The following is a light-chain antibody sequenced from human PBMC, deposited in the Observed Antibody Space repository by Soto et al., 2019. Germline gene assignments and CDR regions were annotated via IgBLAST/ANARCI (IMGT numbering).Light chain of an antibody. CDR2: GAS. CDR1: QSGTSSSQSLSSSY. J-gene: IGKJ1*01. V-gene: IGKV3-20*01. Sequence: EMGLTQSPGTPPLSPGETATQSCRASQSGTSSSQSLSSSYLAWYQQKPGQPPRLLISGASSRATGIPDSFSGSASGTGFTLTICRLEPVDFAVYYCQQYGNSPGKFGRGNKV. CDR3: QQYGNSPGK.